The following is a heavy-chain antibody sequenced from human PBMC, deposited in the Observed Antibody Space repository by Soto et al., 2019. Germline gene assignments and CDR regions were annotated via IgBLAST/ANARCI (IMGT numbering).Heavy chain of an antibody. D-gene: IGHD5-18*01. CDR1: GGSISSGGYY. Sequence: LCGGSISSGGYYWSWIRQHPGKGLEWIGYIYYSGSTYYNPSLKSRVTISVDTSKNQFSLKLSSVTAADTAVYYCARSGYSYGPNPLLYCGQGTLVTVSS. V-gene: IGHV4-31*02. CDR2: IYYSGST. J-gene: IGHJ4*02. CDR3: ARSGYSYGPNPLLY.